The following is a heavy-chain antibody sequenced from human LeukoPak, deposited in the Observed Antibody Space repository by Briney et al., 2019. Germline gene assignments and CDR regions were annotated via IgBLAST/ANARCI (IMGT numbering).Heavy chain of an antibody. Sequence: SETLSLTCTVSGGSISSSSYYWGWIRQPPGRGLEWIGSLDYSGSTYDHPSLNSRATISVDTSKNQFSLKLSSVTAADTAVYYCARHREWLVQGGQFDYWGQGTLVTVSS. D-gene: IGHD6-19*01. CDR2: LDYSGST. V-gene: IGHV4-39*01. CDR1: GGSISSSSYY. CDR3: ARHREWLVQGGQFDY. J-gene: IGHJ4*02.